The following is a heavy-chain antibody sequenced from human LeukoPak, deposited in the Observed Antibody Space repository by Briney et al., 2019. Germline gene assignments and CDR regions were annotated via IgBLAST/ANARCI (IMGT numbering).Heavy chain of an antibody. CDR1: GFIFSNYA. J-gene: IGHJ5*02. CDR3: AKILGVSVWYGISGP. Sequence: GGSLRLSCAASGFIFSNYAMSWVRQAPGKGLEWVSAITNSGGTTYYADSVKGRFTISRDNSKNTLYLQMNSLRAEGTAVYYCAKILGVSVWYGISGPWGQGTLVTVSS. CDR2: ITNSGGTT. D-gene: IGHD3-10*01. V-gene: IGHV3-23*01.